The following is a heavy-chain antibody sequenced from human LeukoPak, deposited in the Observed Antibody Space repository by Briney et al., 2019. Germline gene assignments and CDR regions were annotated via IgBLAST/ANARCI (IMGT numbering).Heavy chain of an antibody. CDR2: ISYDGNNK. Sequence: PVKSLRLSSAASGLSLTTHGMHWVRQAPGKGLEWVAVISYDGNNKYYADSVKGRFTISRDNSKNILYVQLNSLRVEDTAVYYCARGGDYDWFGMDVWGRGTTVTVSS. J-gene: IGHJ6*02. D-gene: IGHD3-16*01. CDR1: GLSLTTHG. CDR3: ARGGDYDWFGMDV. V-gene: IGHV3-30*19.